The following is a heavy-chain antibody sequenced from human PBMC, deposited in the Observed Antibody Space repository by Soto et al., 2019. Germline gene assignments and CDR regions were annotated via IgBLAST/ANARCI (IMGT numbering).Heavy chain of an antibody. D-gene: IGHD1-1*01. J-gene: IGHJ6*03. V-gene: IGHV1-46*01. Sequence: ASVKVSCKASGYTFTSYYMHWVRQAPGQGLEWMGIINPSGGSTSYAQKFQGRVTMTRDTSTSTVYMELSSLRSEDTAVYYCARCGTMVPWDYYYMDVWGKGTTVTVSS. CDR2: INPSGGST. CDR3: ARCGTMVPWDYYYMDV. CDR1: GYTFTSYY.